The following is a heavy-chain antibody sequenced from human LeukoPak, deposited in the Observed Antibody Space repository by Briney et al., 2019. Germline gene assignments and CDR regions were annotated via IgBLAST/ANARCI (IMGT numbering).Heavy chain of an antibody. D-gene: IGHD3-10*01. CDR3: ARVFRGLLGGSYYYFDS. V-gene: IGHV1-58*02. CDR2: IVVGSGNT. CDR1: GFTFTSSA. J-gene: IGHJ4*02. Sequence: SVKVSCKASGFTFTSSAMQWVRQACGQRLEWIGWIVVGSGNTNYAQKFQERVTITRDMSTSTAYMELSSLRSEDTAVYYCARVFRGLLGGSYYYFDSWGQGTLVAVSS.